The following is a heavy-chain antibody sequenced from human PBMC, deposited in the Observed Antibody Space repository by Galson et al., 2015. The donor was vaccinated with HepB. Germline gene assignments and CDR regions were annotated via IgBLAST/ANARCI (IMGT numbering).Heavy chain of an antibody. CDR1: GLALSSYN. D-gene: IGHD3-3*01. J-gene: IGHJ5*02. CDR2: ISSSGSPI. CDR3: ARSPPKLRFLEAEWFYP. Sequence: LRLSCAASGLALSSYNMNWVRQAPGKGLEWVSYISSSGSPIYYADSVKGRFTISRDTAKKSLYLQMNSLRDEETAVYYCARSPPKLRFLEAEWFYPWGQGTLVTVS. V-gene: IGHV3-48*02.